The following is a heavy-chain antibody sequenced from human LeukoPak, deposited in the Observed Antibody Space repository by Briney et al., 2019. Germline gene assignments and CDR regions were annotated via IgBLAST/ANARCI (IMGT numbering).Heavy chain of an antibody. J-gene: IGHJ4*02. V-gene: IGHV3-30*04. Sequence: PGGSLRLSCAASGFTFSSYAMHWVRQAPGKGLEWVAVISYDGSNKYYADSVKGRITISRDNSKNTLYLQMNSLRAEDTAVYYCARDLDRRKVGGVKYWGQGTLVTVSS. CDR1: GFTFSSYA. CDR3: ARDLDRRKVGGVKY. D-gene: IGHD3-3*01. CDR2: ISYDGSNK.